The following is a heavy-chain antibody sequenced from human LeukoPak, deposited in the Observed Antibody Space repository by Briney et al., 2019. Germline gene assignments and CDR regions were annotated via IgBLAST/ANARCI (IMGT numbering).Heavy chain of an antibody. J-gene: IGHJ1*01. D-gene: IGHD6-13*01. CDR2: ISYDGSNK. Sequence: PGGSLRLSCAASGFTFSSYGMHWVRQAPGKGLEWVAVISYDGSNKYYADSVKGRFTISRDNSKNTLYLQMNSLRAEDTAVYYCAKGIAAAGLYFQHWGQGTLVIVSS. CDR3: AKGIAAAGLYFQH. V-gene: IGHV3-30*18. CDR1: GFTFSSYG.